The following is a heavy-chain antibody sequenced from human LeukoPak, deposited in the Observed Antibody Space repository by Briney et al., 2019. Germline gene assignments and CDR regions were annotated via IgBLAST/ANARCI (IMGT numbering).Heavy chain of an antibody. V-gene: IGHV1-69*13. CDR2: IIPIFGTA. Sequence: SVKVSCKASGGTFSSYAISWVRQAPGQGLEWMGGIIPIFGTANYAQKFQGRVTITADESTSTAYMELSSLRSEDTAVYYCARDGYYDSSGYLDFEHWGQGTLVTVSS. CDR1: GGTFSSYA. D-gene: IGHD3-22*01. J-gene: IGHJ1*01. CDR3: ARDGYYDSSGYLDFEH.